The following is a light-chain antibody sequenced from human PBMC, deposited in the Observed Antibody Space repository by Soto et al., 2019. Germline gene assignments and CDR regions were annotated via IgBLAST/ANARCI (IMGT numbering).Light chain of an antibody. J-gene: IGLJ2*01. CDR3: SSYTTSTSFIL. V-gene: IGLV2-14*01. CDR2: EVS. Sequence: QSVLTQPASMSGSPGQSITISCTGTSSDIGNYDFVSWYQQVPGTAPKAMIYEVSSRPSGVSNRFSGSKSGNTASLTISGLQAEDEAYYYRSSYTTSTSFILFGGGTKLTVL. CDR1: SSDIGNYDF.